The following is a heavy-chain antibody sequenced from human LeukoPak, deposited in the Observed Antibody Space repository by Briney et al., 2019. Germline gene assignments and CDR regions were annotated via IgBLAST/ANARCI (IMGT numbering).Heavy chain of an antibody. CDR1: GFTFSSYW. D-gene: IGHD3-9*01. J-gene: IGHJ3*02. CDR3: ARDPSLPYYDILTGYFAFDI. CDR2: IKQDGSEK. V-gene: IGHV3-7*01. Sequence: GGSLRLSCAASGFTFSSYWMSWVRQAPGKGLEWVANIKQDGSEKYYVDSVKGRFTISRDNDKNSLYLQMNSLRAEDTAVYYCARDPSLPYYDILTGYFAFDIWGQGTMVTVSS.